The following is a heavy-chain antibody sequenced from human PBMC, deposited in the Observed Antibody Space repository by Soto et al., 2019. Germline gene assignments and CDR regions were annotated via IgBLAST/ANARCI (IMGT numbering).Heavy chain of an antibody. D-gene: IGHD6-19*01. J-gene: IGHJ3*02. CDR1: GFTFSSYT. Sequence: EVQLVESGGGLVKPGGSLRLSCAASGFTFSSYTMNWVRQAPGKGLEWVSTITTSSTSIYYADSVKGRFTISRDNAKNSLYLQMDSLRVEDTAVYYCARVQGLASHIWGRGTLVTVSS. V-gene: IGHV3-21*01. CDR2: ITTSSTSI. CDR3: ARVQGLASHI.